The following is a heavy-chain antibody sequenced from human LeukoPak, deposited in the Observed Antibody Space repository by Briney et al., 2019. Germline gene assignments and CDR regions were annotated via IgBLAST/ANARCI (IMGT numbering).Heavy chain of an antibody. CDR2: IYHSGST. J-gene: IGHJ5*02. Sequence: ASETLSLTCAVSGYSISSGYYWGWIRQPPGKGLEWIGSIYHSGSTYYNPSLKSRVTISVDTSKNQFSLKLSSVTAADTAVYYCARGGSGWYAWFDPWGQGTLVTVSS. CDR3: ARGGSGWYAWFDP. V-gene: IGHV4-38-2*01. D-gene: IGHD6-19*01. CDR1: GYSISSGYY.